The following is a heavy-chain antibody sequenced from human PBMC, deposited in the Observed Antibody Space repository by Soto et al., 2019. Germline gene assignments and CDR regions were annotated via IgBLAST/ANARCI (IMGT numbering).Heavy chain of an antibody. D-gene: IGHD3-10*01. V-gene: IGHV3-13*01. CDR3: VRGWVRTVSWNWFDT. J-gene: IGHJ5*02. Sequence: EVQLVESGGGLVQPGGSLRLSCAASGFTFSSHDMHWVRQVTGEGLEWVSGVDSTGDRQYVDSVKGRFTISRENAKNSLYLQMNSLRAGDTAVYYCVRGWVRTVSWNWFDTWGQGTLVTVSS. CDR2: VDSTGDR. CDR1: GFTFSSHD.